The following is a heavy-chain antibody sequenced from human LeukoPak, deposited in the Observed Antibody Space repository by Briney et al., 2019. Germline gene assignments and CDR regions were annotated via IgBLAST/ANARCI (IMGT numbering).Heavy chain of an antibody. Sequence: SETLSLTCAVYVGSFSGYYWSWMRQPPGKGLEWIGEINHSGSTNYNPSLKSRVTISVDTSKNQFSLKLSSVTAADTAVYYCARGIFKTVTTEIDIWGQGTMVTVSS. CDR1: VGSFSGYY. CDR3: ARGIFKTVTTEIDI. J-gene: IGHJ3*02. V-gene: IGHV4-34*01. D-gene: IGHD4-17*01. CDR2: INHSGST.